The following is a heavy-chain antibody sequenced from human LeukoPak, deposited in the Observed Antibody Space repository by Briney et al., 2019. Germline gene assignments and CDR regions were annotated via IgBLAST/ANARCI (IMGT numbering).Heavy chain of an antibody. CDR2: IYYSGST. J-gene: IGHJ3*02. CDR1: GGSISSYY. D-gene: IGHD1-26*01. V-gene: IGHV4-59*01. Sequence: SETLSLTCTVSGGSISSYYWSWIRQPPGKGLEWIGYIYYSGSTNYNPSLKSRVTISVDTSKNQFSLKLSSVTAADTAVYYCARGDEGGDAFDIWGQGTMVTVSS. CDR3: ARGDEGGDAFDI.